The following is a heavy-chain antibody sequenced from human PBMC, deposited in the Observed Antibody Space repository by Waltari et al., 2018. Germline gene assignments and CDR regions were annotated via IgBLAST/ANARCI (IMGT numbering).Heavy chain of an antibody. Sequence: QVQLQQWGAGLLKPSETLSLTCAVYGGSFSGYYWSWIRQPPGKGLEWIGEINHSGSTNYNPSLKIRVTISVDTSKNQFSLKLSSVTAADTAVYYCARHGSHSSGWYWFDPWGQGTLVTVSS. CDR1: GGSFSGYY. V-gene: IGHV4-34*01. CDR3: ARHGSHSSGWYWFDP. D-gene: IGHD6-19*01. CDR2: INHSGST. J-gene: IGHJ5*02.